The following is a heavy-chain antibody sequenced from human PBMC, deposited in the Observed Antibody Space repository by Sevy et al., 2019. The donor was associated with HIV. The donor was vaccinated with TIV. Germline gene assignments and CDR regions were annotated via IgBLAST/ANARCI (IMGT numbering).Heavy chain of an antibody. Sequence: GGSLRLSCAASGFSFSSYWMHWVRQAPGKGLEWVANIKQDESEKYYAASVKGRFTISRGNAKNSVYLQMNSLRPEDTAIYYCARGNSGSFDYWGQGTLVTVSS. CDR1: GFSFSSYW. J-gene: IGHJ4*02. V-gene: IGHV3-7*03. CDR2: IKQDESEK. CDR3: ARGNSGSFDY. D-gene: IGHD3-22*01.